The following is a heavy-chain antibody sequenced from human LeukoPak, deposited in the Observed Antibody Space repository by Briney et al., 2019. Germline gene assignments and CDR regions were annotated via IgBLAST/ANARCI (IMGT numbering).Heavy chain of an antibody. CDR1: FCTFTNRY. CDR2: IDPSGGST. V-gene: IGHV1-46*03. CDR3: SRNPPPHSRGVHCAVYA. D-gene: IGHD2-8*02. J-gene: IGHJ5*02. Sequence: ASVKISFKASFCTFTNRYIHSLRQAPGQGLEWMGTIDPSGGSTIYAQKFQGRVTMTRDTSTSTVYMELSSRKTEDTGVYFCSRNPPPHSRGVHCAVYAWGQGTLVTVSS.